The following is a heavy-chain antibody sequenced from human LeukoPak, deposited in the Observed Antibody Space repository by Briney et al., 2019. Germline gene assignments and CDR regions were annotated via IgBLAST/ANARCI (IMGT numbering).Heavy chain of an antibody. J-gene: IGHJ4*02. V-gene: IGHV3-30*04. Sequence: GGSLRLSCAASGFTFSSYAMHWVRQAPGKGLEWVAVISYDGSNKYYADSVKGRFTISRDNSKNTLYLQMNSLRAEDTAVYYCASGFLDDFWSGHFWGQGTLVTVSS. CDR3: ASGFLDDFWSGHF. CDR1: GFTFSSYA. D-gene: IGHD3-3*01. CDR2: ISYDGSNK.